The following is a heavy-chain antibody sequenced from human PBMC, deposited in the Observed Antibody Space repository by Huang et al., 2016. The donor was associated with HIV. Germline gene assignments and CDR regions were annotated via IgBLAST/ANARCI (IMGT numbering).Heavy chain of an antibody. D-gene: IGHD3-3*01. CDR2: IKEDGSEK. V-gene: IGHV3-7*01. J-gene: IGHJ4*02. Sequence: EVQLVESGGGLVQPGGSLRLSCGGSGVPFGYYGMIWVRQAAERGLESVDTIKEDGSEKDIADSVKGRLNITRENAKKSLYLQIRSLRPEDTAVYYCARVSSYYEFWSGGYRSGCLDYWGQGTRVTVSS. CDR3: ARVSSYYEFWSGGYRSGCLDY. CDR1: GVPFGYYG.